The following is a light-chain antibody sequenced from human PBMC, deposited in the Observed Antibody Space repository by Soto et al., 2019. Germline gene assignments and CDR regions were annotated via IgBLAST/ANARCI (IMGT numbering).Light chain of an antibody. V-gene: IGKV1-39*01. CDR3: QQSYTTPYT. J-gene: IGKJ2*01. Sequence: DIQMTQSPSSLSVSLGDRVTITCRASQNIDSYLNWYQQKPGKAPKLLIYAASSLQSGVPSGFSGSGSGTDFTLTISSLQPEDVATYYCQQSYTTPYTFGQGTKLEIK. CDR2: AAS. CDR1: QNIDSY.